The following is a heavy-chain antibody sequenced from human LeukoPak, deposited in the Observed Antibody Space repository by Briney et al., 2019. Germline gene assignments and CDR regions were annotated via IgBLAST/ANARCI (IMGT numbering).Heavy chain of an antibody. J-gene: IGHJ4*02. CDR1: GYTFTGYY. CDR3: ARVSDSSSWYDY. D-gene: IGHD6-13*01. V-gene: IGHV1-2*02. CDR2: INPNSGGT. Sequence: GASVKVSCKASGYTFTGYYMHWVRQAPGQGLEWMGWINPNSGGTNYAQKFQGRVTMTRGTSISTAYMELSRLRSDDTAVYYCARVSDSSSWYDYWGQGTLVTVSS.